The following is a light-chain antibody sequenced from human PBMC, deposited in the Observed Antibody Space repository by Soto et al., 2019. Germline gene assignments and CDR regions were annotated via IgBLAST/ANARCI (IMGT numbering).Light chain of an antibody. J-gene: IGKJ1*01. CDR3: KQYGSSGT. CDR2: GAS. V-gene: IGKV3-20*01. CDR1: QSVSNNY. Sequence: EIVLTQSPGTLSLSPGERDTLSCRASQSVSNNYLAWYQQKPGQAPRLLIYGASNRATGIQDRFSGSGSGTDSTLTIRRLEPEDFAVYYCKQYGSSGTCGQGTKVDIK.